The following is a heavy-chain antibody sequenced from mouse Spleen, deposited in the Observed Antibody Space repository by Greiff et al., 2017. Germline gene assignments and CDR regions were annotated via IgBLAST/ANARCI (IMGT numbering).Heavy chain of an antibody. CDR2: ISSGGSYT. CDR1: GFTFSSYA. V-gene: IGHV5-9-3*01. J-gene: IGHJ4*01. CDR3: ARHVKGNYLYAMDY. D-gene: IGHD2-1*01. Sequence: EVKLVESGGGLVKPGGSLKLSCAASGFTFSSYAMSWVRQTPEKRLEWVATISSGGSYTYYPDSVKGRFTISRDNAKNTLYLQMSSLRSEDTAMYYCARHVKGNYLYAMDYWGQGTSVTVSS.